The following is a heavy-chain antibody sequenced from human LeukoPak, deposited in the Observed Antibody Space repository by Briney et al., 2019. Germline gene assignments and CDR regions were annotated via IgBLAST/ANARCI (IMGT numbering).Heavy chain of an antibody. CDR3: ARIGAGVNFDY. CDR2: IYYSGST. CDR1: GGSFSSSSYY. J-gene: IGHJ2*01. Sequence: SETLSLTCTVSGGSFSSSSYYWGWLRQPPGTGLEWIGSIYYSGSTYYNPSLKSRVTISVDTSKNQFSLKLSSVTAADTAVYYCARIGAGVNFDYWGRGTLVTVSS. D-gene: IGHD3-9*01. V-gene: IGHV4-39*01.